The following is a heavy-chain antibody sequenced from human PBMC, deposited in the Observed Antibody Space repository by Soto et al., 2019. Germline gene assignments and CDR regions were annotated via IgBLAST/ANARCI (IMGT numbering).Heavy chain of an antibody. CDR1: GYTYGREG. Sequence: ASVKVSCKGSGYTYGREGMHWVRQAPGQGLEWLAWINAINGDTKYSQRFPGRLTVSRDTSANTAYLQLRRLRFEDTAVYYCARSGGSFFRFDGWDQEIRVTVSS. V-gene: IGHV1-3*01. CDR3: ARSGGSFFRFDG. J-gene: IGHJ4*02. CDR2: INAINGDT. D-gene: IGHD2-15*01.